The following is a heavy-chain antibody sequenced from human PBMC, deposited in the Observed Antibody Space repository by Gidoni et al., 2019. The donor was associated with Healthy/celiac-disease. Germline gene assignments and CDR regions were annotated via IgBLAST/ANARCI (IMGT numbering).Heavy chain of an antibody. V-gene: IGHV3-11*01. D-gene: IGHD3-22*01. J-gene: IGHJ3*02. CDR2: ISSSGSTI. CDR3: ARGGYFLDDAFDI. CDR1: GVTFSCYY. Sequence: QVQLVESGGGLVKPGGSLRLSFAASGVTFSCYYMSWIRQAPGKGLEWVSYISSSGSTIYYADSVKGRFTISRDNAKSSLYWQMNSLRAEDTAVYCCARGGYFLDDAFDIWGQGTMVTVAS.